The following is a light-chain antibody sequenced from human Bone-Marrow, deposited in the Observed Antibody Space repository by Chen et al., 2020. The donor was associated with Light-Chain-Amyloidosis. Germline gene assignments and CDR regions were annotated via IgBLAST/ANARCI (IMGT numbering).Light chain of an antibody. V-gene: IGLV2-14*02. J-gene: IGLJ1*01. CDR3: SSYGTTYV. CDR1: NNDVGNYNF. Sequence: HSALTQPASVSGSPGQSIIISCTETNNDVGNYNFGSWYQQQPGKAPRLVIYEDDKRPSEVPSRFSASKSGNTASLTISGPQPEDEADYYCSSYGTTYVFGSGTTVTVL. CDR2: EDD.